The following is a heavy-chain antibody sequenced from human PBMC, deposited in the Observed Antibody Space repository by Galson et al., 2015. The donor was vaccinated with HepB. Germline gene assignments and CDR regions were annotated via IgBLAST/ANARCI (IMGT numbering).Heavy chain of an antibody. CDR3: SRPTQY. Sequence: SLRLSCAGSGFIFGDSAVAWVRQAPGKGLEWVGFIKSRIYGGAPEYAASVNGRFTISRDDSKSIVYLQMNSLKTEDTGVYYCSRPTQYWGQGTLVTVSS. CDR2: IKSRIYGGAP. V-gene: IGHV3-49*04. J-gene: IGHJ4*02. CDR1: GFIFGDSA.